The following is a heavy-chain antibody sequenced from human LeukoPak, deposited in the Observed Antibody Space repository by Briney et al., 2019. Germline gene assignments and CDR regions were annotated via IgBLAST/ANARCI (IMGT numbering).Heavy chain of an antibody. V-gene: IGHV3-53*01. CDR2: IYSDSTT. J-gene: IGHJ4*02. CDR1: GFTVSSNF. CDR3: ARDRGSYGEGFFDH. Sequence: GESLRLSCAASGFTVSSNFMSWVRRAPGKGLEWVSIIYSDSTTYYAGSVKGRFTISRDNSKNTLFLQMNSLRAEDTAVYYCARDRGSYGEGFFDHWGQGTLVTVSS. D-gene: IGHD1-26*01.